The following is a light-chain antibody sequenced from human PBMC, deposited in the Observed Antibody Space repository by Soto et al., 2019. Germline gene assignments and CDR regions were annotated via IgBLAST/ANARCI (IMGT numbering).Light chain of an antibody. V-gene: IGKV2-30*02. CDR1: QSLVHSGGNTY. CDR3: MQGTHWPYT. J-gene: IGKJ2*01. CDR2: KVS. Sequence: DAVLTQSPLSLPVTLGQPASISCSSSQSLVHSGGNTYLNWFQQRPGQAPRRLIYKVSERASGVPDRFSGRASGTDFTLAISRVEAEDVAVYYCMQGTHWPYTFGQGTKLEIK.